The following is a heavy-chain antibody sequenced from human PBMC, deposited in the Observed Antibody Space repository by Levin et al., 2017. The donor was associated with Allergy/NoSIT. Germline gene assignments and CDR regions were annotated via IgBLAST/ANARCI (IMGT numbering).Heavy chain of an antibody. CDR3: ARVGWYSGYDYRGSPMNRGAVWFDP. J-gene: IGHJ5*02. CDR1: GGSISSGGYS. CDR2: IYHSGST. V-gene: IGHV4-30-2*01. Sequence: SETLSLTCAVSGGSISSGGYSWSWIRQPPGKGLEWIGYIYHSGSTYYNPSLKSRVTISVDRSKNQFSLKLSSVTAADTAVYYCARVGWYSGYDYRGSPMNRGAVWFDPWGQGTLVTVSS. D-gene: IGHD5-12*01.